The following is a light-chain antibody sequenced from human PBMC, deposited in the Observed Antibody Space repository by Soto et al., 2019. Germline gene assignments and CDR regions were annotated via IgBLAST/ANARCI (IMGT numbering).Light chain of an antibody. V-gene: IGKV3-11*01. CDR1: QRISNY. CDR3: QQRSNWPIT. J-gene: IGKJ5*01. CDR2: GAS. Sequence: EILLTQSPFTLSLSPGERVTLSYRATQRISNYLTCDQQKPGQAPRLVIYGASNRPTGIPARFSGSGSGTDFTLTISSLEPEDFEVYYCQQRSNWPITFGQGTRLEIK.